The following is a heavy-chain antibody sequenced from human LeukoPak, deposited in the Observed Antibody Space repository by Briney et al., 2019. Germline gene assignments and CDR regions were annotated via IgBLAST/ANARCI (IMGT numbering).Heavy chain of an antibody. J-gene: IGHJ4*02. D-gene: IGHD5-12*01. CDR1: GGSFSGYY. Sequence: SETLSLTCAVYGGSFSGYYWSWIRQPPWKGLEWIGEINHSGSTNYNPSLKSRVTISVDTSKNQFSLKLSSVTAADTAVYYCARARLGIVATKNFDYWRQGTLVTVSS. V-gene: IGHV4-34*01. CDR3: ARARLGIVATKNFDY. CDR2: INHSGST.